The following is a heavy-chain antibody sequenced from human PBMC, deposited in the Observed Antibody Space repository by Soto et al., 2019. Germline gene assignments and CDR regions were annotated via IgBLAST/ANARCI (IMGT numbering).Heavy chain of an antibody. CDR1: GFTFSSYA. CDR3: AKDISCSSTSCYVSGYDY. D-gene: IGHD2-2*01. J-gene: IGHJ4*02. Sequence: GGSLRLSCAASGFTFSSYAMSWVRQAPGKGLEWVSAISGSGGSTYYADSVKGRFTISRDNSKNTLYLQMNSLRAEDTAVYYCAKDISCSSTSCYVSGYDYWGQGTLVTVSS. CDR2: ISGSGGST. V-gene: IGHV3-23*01.